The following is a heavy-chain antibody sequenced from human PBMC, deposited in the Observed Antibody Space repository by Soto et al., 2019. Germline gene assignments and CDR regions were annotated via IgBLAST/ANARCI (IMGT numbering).Heavy chain of an antibody. V-gene: IGHV3-49*03. J-gene: IGHJ4*02. CDR2: IRSKAYGGTT. Sequence: SGGSLRLSCTASGFTFGDYAMSWFRQAPGKGLEWVGFIRSKAYGGTTEYAASVKGRFTISRDDSKSIAYLQMNSLKTEDTAVYYCTRDKGDGYNPTVFDYWGQGTRVTVAS. CDR3: TRDKGDGYNPTVFDY. D-gene: IGHD5-12*01. CDR1: GFTFGDYA.